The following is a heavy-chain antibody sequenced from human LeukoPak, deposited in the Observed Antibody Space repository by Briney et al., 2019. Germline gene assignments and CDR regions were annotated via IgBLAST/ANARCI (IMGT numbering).Heavy chain of an antibody. CDR3: ASQYGSRQFDS. J-gene: IGHJ4*02. CDR2: TYYRSKWYS. D-gene: IGHD3-10*01. Sequence: SQTLSLTCAISGDSVSSNSAAWNWIRQPPSRGLEWLGRTYYRSKWYSDSAVTVKSRITINPDTSKNQFSLQLNSVTPEDTAVYYCASQYGSRQFDSWGQGTLVTVSS. CDR1: GDSVSSNSAA. V-gene: IGHV6-1*01.